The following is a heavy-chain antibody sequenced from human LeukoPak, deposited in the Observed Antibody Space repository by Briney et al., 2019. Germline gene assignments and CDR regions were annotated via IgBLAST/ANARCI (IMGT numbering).Heavy chain of an antibody. CDR3: AREGALTVTKDAFDI. CDR2: ISSSCSYI. Sequence: WGSLRLSCAASGFTFNRYSMNWVRQAPGKGLEWVSSISSSCSYIYYADSVKGRFTISRDNAKNSLSLQMNSLRAEDTAVYYCAREGALTVTKDAFDIWGQGTMVTVPS. V-gene: IGHV3-21*01. J-gene: IGHJ3*02. CDR1: GFTFNRYS. D-gene: IGHD4-17*01.